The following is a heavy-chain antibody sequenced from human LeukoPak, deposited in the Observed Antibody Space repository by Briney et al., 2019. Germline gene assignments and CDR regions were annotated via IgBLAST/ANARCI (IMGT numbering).Heavy chain of an antibody. CDR3: ARQKYYDGSGYAFDI. CDR2: IYYSGST. CDR1: GGSISSSSYY. J-gene: IGHJ3*02. D-gene: IGHD3-22*01. Sequence: XTXXGGSISSSSYYWGWVRQPPGKGLEWVGSIYYSGSTYYNPSLKSRVTISVDTSKNQFSLKLSSVTAADTAVYYCARQKYYDGSGYAFDIWGQGTMVTVSS. V-gene: IGHV4-39*01.